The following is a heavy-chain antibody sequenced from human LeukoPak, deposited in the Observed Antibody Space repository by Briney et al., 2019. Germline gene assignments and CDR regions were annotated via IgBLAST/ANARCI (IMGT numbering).Heavy chain of an antibody. CDR1: GFTFSSYW. D-gene: IGHD3-22*01. V-gene: IGHV3-74*01. Sequence: GGSLRLSCAASGFTFSSYWMHWVRQAPGKGLVWVSRINSDGSSTSYADSVKGRFTISRDNAKNTLYLRMNSLRAEDTAVYYCARTYYYDSSGYTPGDYWGQGTLVTVSS. CDR2: INSDGSST. J-gene: IGHJ4*02. CDR3: ARTYYYDSSGYTPGDY.